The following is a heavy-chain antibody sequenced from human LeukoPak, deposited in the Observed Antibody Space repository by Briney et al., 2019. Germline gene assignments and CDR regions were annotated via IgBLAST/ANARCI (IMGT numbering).Heavy chain of an antibody. CDR3: AREGDSCGFDY. J-gene: IGHJ4*02. CDR2: TYYRSKWYN. CDR1: GDIVSSNRAA. Sequence: SQTLSLTCALSGDIVSSNRAAWHWIRQSPSRGLEWLGRTYYRSKWYNDYAVSVKSRITINPDTSKNQFSLQLNSVTPEDTAVYYCAREGDSCGFDYWGQGTLVTVSS. D-gene: IGHD3-22*01. V-gene: IGHV6-1*01.